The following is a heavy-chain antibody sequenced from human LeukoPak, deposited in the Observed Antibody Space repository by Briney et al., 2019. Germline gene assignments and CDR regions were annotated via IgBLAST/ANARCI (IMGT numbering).Heavy chain of an antibody. Sequence: PGRSLRLSCAAAGFTFSTYAMHWVRQAPGKGLEWVAVISYDGSSKYYADSVKGRFTISRDNFKNTLYLQMNSLRAEDTAVYYCARHIRGYYFEYWGQGTLVTVSS. CDR3: ARHIRGYYFEY. CDR1: GFTFSTYA. D-gene: IGHD2-21*01. CDR2: ISYDGSSK. V-gene: IGHV3-30-3*01. J-gene: IGHJ4*02.